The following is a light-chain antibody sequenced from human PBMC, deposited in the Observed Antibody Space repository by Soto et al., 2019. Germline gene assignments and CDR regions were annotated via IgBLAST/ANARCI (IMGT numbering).Light chain of an antibody. V-gene: IGLV1-40*01. CDR1: SSNIGAGYD. CDR3: QSYDRSLSGYV. J-gene: IGLJ1*01. CDR2: ANG. Sequence: QPVLTQPPSVSGAPGQRVTLSCTGSSSNIGAGYDVHWYQQLPGTAPKLLIYANGDRPSGVPNRFSGSKSGASASLAISGLQAEDEADYYCQSYDRSLSGYVLGTGTKLTVL.